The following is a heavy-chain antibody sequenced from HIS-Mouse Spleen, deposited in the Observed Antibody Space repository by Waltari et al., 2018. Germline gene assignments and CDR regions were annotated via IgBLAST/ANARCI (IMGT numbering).Heavy chain of an antibody. CDR1: GGSFSCYY. CDR3: ARGRSPATVTIGYYFDY. J-gene: IGHJ4*02. Sequence: QVQLQQWGAGLLKPSETLSLTCPVYGGSFSCYYWSWIRPPPGTGLEWVGEINHSGSTNYNPSLKSRVTISVDTSKNQFSLKLSSVTAADTAVYYCARGRSPATVTIGYYFDYWGQGTLVTVSS. D-gene: IGHD4-17*01. V-gene: IGHV4-34*01. CDR2: INHSGST.